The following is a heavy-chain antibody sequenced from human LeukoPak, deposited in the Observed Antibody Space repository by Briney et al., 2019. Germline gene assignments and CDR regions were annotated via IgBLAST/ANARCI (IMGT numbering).Heavy chain of an antibody. Sequence: GGSLRLSCTASGFTFSRYWMTWVRQAPGKGLEWVSFISSRSSTIYYADSVKGRFTISRDNAKNSLYLQMNSLRAEDTAVYYCARSMVRGVKPASPGYWGQGTLVTVSS. CDR3: ARSMVRGVKPASPGY. V-gene: IGHV3-48*04. D-gene: IGHD3-10*01. CDR2: ISSRSSTI. J-gene: IGHJ4*02. CDR1: GFTFSRYW.